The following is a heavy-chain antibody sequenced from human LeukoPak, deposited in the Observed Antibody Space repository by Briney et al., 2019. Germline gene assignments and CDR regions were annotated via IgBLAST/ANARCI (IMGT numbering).Heavy chain of an antibody. J-gene: IGHJ6*02. V-gene: IGHV6-1*01. Sequence: SQTLSLTCAISGDSVSSNSAAWNWIRQSSSRGLEWLGRTYYRSKWYNDYAVSVKSRITINPDTSKNQFSLQLNSVTPEDTAVYYCARVRYDFWSGDYYYYGMDVWGRGTTVTVSS. CDR3: ARVRYDFWSGDYYYYGMDV. CDR2: TYYRSKWYN. CDR1: GDSVSSNSAA. D-gene: IGHD3-3*01.